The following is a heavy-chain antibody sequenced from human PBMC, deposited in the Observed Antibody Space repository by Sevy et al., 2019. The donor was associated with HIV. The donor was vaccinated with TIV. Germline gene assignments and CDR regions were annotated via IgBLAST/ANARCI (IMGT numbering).Heavy chain of an antibody. CDR2: IYHSGST. Sequence: SETLSLTCAVSGYSISSGYYWGWIRQPPGKGLEWIGSIYHSGSTYYNPSLKSRVTISVDTSKNQFSLRLSSVTAADTAVYSWAGDHVGEWGVVATAYNWFDPWGQGTLVTVSS. J-gene: IGHJ5*02. CDR1: GYSISSGYY. V-gene: IGHV4-38-2*02. D-gene: IGHD2-15*01. CDR3: AGDHVGEWGVVATAYNWFDP.